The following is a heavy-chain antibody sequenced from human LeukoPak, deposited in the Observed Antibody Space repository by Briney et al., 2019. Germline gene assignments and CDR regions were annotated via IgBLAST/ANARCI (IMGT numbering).Heavy chain of an antibody. D-gene: IGHD3-10*01. CDR2: MYHSGIT. CDR1: GYSINSAYY. J-gene: IGHJ5*02. CDR3: ARLTPGKNWFDP. Sequence: PSETLSLTCAVSGYSINSAYYWGWIRQPPGKGLEWIGSMYHSGITYYNPSLKSRVTISVDTSKNQFSLKLNSATAADTAVYYCARLTPGKNWFDPWGQGTLVTVSS. V-gene: IGHV4-38-2*01.